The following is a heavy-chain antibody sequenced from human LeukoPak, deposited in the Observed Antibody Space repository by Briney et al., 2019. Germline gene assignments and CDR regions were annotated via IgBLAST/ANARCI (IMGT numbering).Heavy chain of an antibody. CDR3: ASGTYYYGSGSFF. V-gene: IGHV1-69*05. D-gene: IGHD3-10*01. J-gene: IGHJ4*02. CDR2: IIPIFGTA. CDR1: GGTFSSYA. Sequence: SVKVSCKASGGTFSSYAISWVRQAPGQGLEWMGRIIPIFGTANYAQKFQGRVTITTDESTSTAYMELSSLRSEDPAVYYCASGTYYYGSGSFFGGQGTLVTVSS.